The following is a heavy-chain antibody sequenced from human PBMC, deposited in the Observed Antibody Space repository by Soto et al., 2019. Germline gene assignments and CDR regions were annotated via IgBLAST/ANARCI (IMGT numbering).Heavy chain of an antibody. CDR1: GGSISSYY. J-gene: IGHJ4*02. CDR3: ARGGWEQWLVRGGKDYFDY. CDR2: IYYSGST. Sequence: QVQLQESGPGLVKPSETLSLTCTVSGGSISSYYWSWIRQPPGKGLEWIGYIYYSGSTNYNPSLKSRVTISVDTSKNQFSLKLSSVTAADTAVYYCARGGWEQWLVRGGKDYFDYWGQGTLVTVSS. D-gene: IGHD6-19*01. V-gene: IGHV4-59*01.